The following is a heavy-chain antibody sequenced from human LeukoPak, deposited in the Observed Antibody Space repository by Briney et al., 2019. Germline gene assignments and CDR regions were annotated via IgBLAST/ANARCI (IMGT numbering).Heavy chain of an antibody. D-gene: IGHD3-10*01. Sequence: SVKVSCKASGGTFSSYAISWVRQAPGQGLEWMGGIIPIFGTANYAQKFQGRVTITADESTSTAYMELSSLRSEDTAVYYCARVYDSGSQAYFYYMDVWGKGTTVTISS. J-gene: IGHJ6*03. CDR2: IIPIFGTA. CDR3: ARVYDSGSQAYFYYMDV. V-gene: IGHV1-69*13. CDR1: GGTFSSYA.